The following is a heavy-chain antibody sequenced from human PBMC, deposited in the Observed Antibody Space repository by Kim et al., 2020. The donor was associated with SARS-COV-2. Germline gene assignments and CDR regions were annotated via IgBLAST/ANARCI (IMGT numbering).Heavy chain of an antibody. D-gene: IGHD6-13*01. CDR1: GFTFSSYW. J-gene: IGHJ6*02. Sequence: GGSLRLSCAASGFTFSSYWMSWVRQAPGKGLEWVANIKQDGSEKYYVDSVKGRFTISRDNAKNSLYLQMNSLRAEDTAVYYCARDWAYSSSWYVPHYYYYYGMDVWGQGTTVTVSS. CDR3: ARDWAYSSSWYVPHYYYYYGMDV. CDR2: IKQDGSEK. V-gene: IGHV3-7*03.